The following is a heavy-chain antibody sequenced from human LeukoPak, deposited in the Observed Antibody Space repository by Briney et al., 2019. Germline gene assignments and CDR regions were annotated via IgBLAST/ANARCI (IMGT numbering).Heavy chain of an antibody. V-gene: IGHV1-2*02. Sequence: ASVKVSCKASGYTFTGYYMHWVRQAPGQGLEWMGWINPNSGGTNYAQKFQGRVTMTRDTSISTAYMELSRLRSDDTAVYYCARDMGAGAYYYYYMDVWGKGTTVTVSS. CDR1: GYTFTGYY. CDR2: INPNSGGT. D-gene: IGHD1-26*01. CDR3: ARDMGAGAYYYYYMDV. J-gene: IGHJ6*03.